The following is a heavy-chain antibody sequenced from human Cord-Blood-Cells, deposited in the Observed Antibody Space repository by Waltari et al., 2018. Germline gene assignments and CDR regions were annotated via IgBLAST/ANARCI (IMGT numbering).Heavy chain of an antibody. J-gene: IGHJ4*02. CDR3: ARGPRPPPSNYYSDY. V-gene: IGHV4-34*01. CDR2: INHSGST. D-gene: IGHD4-4*01. CDR1: GGSFSGYY. Sequence: QVQLQQWGAGLLKPSETLSLTCAVYGGSFSGYYWSWIRQPPGKGLEWIGEINHSGSTNYNPALKGRVTISVDTSKNQFSLMLSSVTAADTAVYYCARGPRPPPSNYYSDYWGQGTLVTVSS.